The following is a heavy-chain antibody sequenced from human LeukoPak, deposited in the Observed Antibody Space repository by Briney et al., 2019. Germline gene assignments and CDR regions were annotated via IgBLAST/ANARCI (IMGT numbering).Heavy chain of an antibody. Sequence: SQTLSLTCTVSGGSISSGGYYWSWIRQHPGKGLEWIGYIYYSGSTYYNPSLKSRVTISVDTSKNQFSLKLSSVTAADTAVYYCARVGPGDTRIAFDIWGQGTMVTVSS. V-gene: IGHV4-31*03. D-gene: IGHD2-2*01. CDR2: IYYSGST. CDR3: ARVGPGDTRIAFDI. CDR1: GGSISSGGYY. J-gene: IGHJ3*02.